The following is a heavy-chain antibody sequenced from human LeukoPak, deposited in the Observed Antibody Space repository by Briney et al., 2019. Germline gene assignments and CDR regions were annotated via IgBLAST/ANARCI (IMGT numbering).Heavy chain of an antibody. V-gene: IGHV1-18*01. CDR2: ISAYNGNT. Sequence: AASVKASCKASGYTFTSYGISWVRQAPGQGLEWMGWISAYNGNTNYAQKLQGRVTMTTDTSTSTAYMELRSLRSDDTAVYYCARDAYYCSSTSCPRFDYWGQGTLVTVSS. CDR3: ARDAYYCSSTSCPRFDY. D-gene: IGHD2-2*01. J-gene: IGHJ4*02. CDR1: GYTFTSYG.